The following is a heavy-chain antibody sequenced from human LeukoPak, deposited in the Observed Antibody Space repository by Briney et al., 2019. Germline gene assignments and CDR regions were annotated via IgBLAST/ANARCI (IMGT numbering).Heavy chain of an antibody. J-gene: IGHJ1*01. V-gene: IGHV3-30*02. D-gene: IGHD3-9*01. Sequence: PGGSLRLSCAASGFTFSSYGMHWVRQAPGKGLEWVAFIRYDGSNKYYADSVKGRFTISRDNSKNTLYLQMNSLRAEDTAVYYCAKDPRAVVLRYFDWLAERYFQHWGQGTLVTVSS. CDR3: AKDPRAVVLRYFDWLAERYFQH. CDR1: GFTFSSYG. CDR2: IRYDGSNK.